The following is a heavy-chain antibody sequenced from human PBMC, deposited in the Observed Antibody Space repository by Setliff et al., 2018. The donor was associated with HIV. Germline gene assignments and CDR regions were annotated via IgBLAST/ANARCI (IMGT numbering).Heavy chain of an antibody. D-gene: IGHD3-10*01. CDR2: ISASGYSA. Sequence: PGGSLRLSCAASGLRFSNHAMSWVRQAPGKGLEWVSAISASGYSAYYADSLKGRFTISRDNSKSTLYLQMNSLRAEDTAVYYCARDWNGSGRAMDVWGKGTAVTV. CDR1: GLRFSNHA. CDR3: ARDWNGSGRAMDV. V-gene: IGHV3-23*01. J-gene: IGHJ6*03.